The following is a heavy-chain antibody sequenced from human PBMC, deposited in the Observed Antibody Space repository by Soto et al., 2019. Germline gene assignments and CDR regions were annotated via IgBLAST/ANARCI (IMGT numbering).Heavy chain of an antibody. V-gene: IGHV1-69*13. CDR3: ALIGYCSGGSCYSDWTDDY. J-gene: IGHJ4*02. Sequence: SVKVSCKASGGTFSSYAISWVRQAPGQGLEWMGGIIPIFGTANYAQKFQGRVTITADESTSTAYMELSSLRSEDTAVYYCALIGYCSGGSCYSDWTDDYWGQGTLVTVSS. D-gene: IGHD2-15*01. CDR2: IIPIFGTA. CDR1: GGTFSSYA.